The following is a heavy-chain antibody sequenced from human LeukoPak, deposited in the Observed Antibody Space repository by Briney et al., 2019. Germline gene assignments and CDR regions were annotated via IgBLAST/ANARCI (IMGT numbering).Heavy chain of an antibody. CDR2: IDGDGSQK. Sequence: GGSLRLSCAASGFTFSSYSMNWGRQAPGKGLEWVAGIDGDGSQKDYVDSVKGRFTIYRDNAKNLLYLLMNSLRVEDTAVYYCARSGVPHGFDIWGQGTMVTVSS. V-gene: IGHV3-7*04. CDR3: ARSGVPHGFDI. D-gene: IGHD3-10*01. CDR1: GFTFSSYS. J-gene: IGHJ3*02.